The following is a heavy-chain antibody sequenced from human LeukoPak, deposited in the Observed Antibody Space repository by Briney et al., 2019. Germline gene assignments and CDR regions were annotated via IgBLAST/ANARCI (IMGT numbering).Heavy chain of an antibody. CDR2: IYYSGST. CDR3: ARFYSGYDFFDY. J-gene: IGHJ4*02. V-gene: IGHV4-34*01. D-gene: IGHD5-12*01. Sequence: SETLSLTCAVYGGSFSGYYWSWIRQPPGKGLEWIGSIYYSGSTYYNPSLKSRVTISVDTSKNQFSLKLSPVTAADTAVYYCARFYSGYDFFDYWGQGTLVTVSS. CDR1: GGSFSGYY.